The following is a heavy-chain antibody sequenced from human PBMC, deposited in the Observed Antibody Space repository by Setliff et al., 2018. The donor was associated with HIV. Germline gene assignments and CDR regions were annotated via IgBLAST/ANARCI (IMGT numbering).Heavy chain of an antibody. Sequence: GASVKVSCKASRGTFRNSAINWVRQAPGQGLEWMGWINTETGTPMYAQGFTGRFVFSLDTSISTAYLQIDSLNAEDTAVYYCARYGSDWFFDLWGRGTLVTVSS. J-gene: IGHJ2*01. V-gene: IGHV7-4-1*01. CDR1: RGTFRNSA. CDR2: INTETGTP. CDR3: ARYGSDWFFDL. D-gene: IGHD4-17*01.